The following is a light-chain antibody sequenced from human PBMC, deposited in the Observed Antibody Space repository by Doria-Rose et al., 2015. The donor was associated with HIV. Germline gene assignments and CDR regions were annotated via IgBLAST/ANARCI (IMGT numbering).Light chain of an antibody. Sequence: DRVTIPCRARQPVCTYFPWFQQEPGKAPTLLIYAASRLQSGVPSRFSGSGSGTDFTLTISGLQPGDFATYYCQQTYSSPPWTFGQGTKVE. CDR1: QPVCTY. CDR3: QQTYSSPPWT. V-gene: IGKV1-39*01. J-gene: IGKJ1*01. CDR2: AAS.